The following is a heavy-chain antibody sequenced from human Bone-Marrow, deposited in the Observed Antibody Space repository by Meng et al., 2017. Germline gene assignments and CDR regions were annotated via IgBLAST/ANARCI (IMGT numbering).Heavy chain of an antibody. Sequence: QVQLLESGGVLVKPGGSLSLSCAASGFTFSDYYMSWIRQAPGKGLEWVSYISSSGSTIYYADSVKGRFTISRDNAKNSLYLQMNSLRAEDTAAYYCARDDYGDRYWYFDLWGRGTLVTVSS. J-gene: IGHJ2*01. CDR3: ARDDYGDRYWYFDL. CDR2: ISSSGSTI. CDR1: GFTFSDYY. V-gene: IGHV3-11*01. D-gene: IGHD4-17*01.